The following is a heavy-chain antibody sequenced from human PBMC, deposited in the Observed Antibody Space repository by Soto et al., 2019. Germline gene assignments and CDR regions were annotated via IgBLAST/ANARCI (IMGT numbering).Heavy chain of an antibody. Sequence: QVHLVESGGGVVQPGRSLALSCAASGFTFSRNAMHWVRQAPGKGLEWVAVISNDGNKKNYADAVKGRFTISRDNSKNRLYLQMNSLRAEDTAVYYCATPTSRAVSYYYYYMDVWGKGTTVSVSS. CDR3: ATPTSRAVSYYYYYMDV. CDR2: ISNDGNKK. J-gene: IGHJ6*03. D-gene: IGHD6-19*01. V-gene: IGHV3-30*03. CDR1: GFTFSRNA.